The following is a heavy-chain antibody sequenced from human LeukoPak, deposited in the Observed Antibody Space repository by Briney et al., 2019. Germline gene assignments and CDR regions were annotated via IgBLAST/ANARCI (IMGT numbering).Heavy chain of an antibody. CDR3: ARWAYYYGSGSYPYFDY. Sequence: GESLKISCKGSGYSFTSYWIGWVRQMPGKGLEWMGIIYPGDSDTRYSPSFQGQVTISADKSISTAYLQWSSLKASDTAMYYCARWAYYYGSGSYPYFDYWGQGTLVTVSS. D-gene: IGHD3-10*01. CDR2: IYPGDSDT. CDR1: GYSFTSYW. J-gene: IGHJ4*02. V-gene: IGHV5-51*01.